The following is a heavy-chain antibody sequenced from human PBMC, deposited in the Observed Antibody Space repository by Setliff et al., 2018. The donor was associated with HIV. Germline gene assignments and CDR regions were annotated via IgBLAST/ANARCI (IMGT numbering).Heavy chain of an antibody. Sequence: ASETLSLTCTVSGGSNSSYYWSWIRQPAGKGLEWIGHIYTSGSTNYNPSLKSRVTMSVDTSKNQFSLKLSSVTAADTAVYYCARDVPWGDYYYYMDVWGKGTTVTVSS. J-gene: IGHJ6*03. D-gene: IGHD3-16*01. CDR2: IYTSGST. CDR1: GGSNSSYY. V-gene: IGHV4-4*07. CDR3: ARDVPWGDYYYYMDV.